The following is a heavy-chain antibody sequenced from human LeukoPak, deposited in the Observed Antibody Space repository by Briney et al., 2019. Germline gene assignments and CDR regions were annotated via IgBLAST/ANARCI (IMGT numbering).Heavy chain of an antibody. CDR2: ISGSGGST. V-gene: IGHV3-23*01. CDR1: GFTFSSYW. Sequence: TGGSLRLSCAASGFTFSSYWMSWVRQAPGKGLEWVSAISGSGGSTYYADSVKGRFTISRDNSKNTLYLQMNSLRAEDTAVYYCAKSDCSSTSCYIVDYWGQGTLVTVSS. D-gene: IGHD2-2*02. J-gene: IGHJ4*02. CDR3: AKSDCSSTSCYIVDY.